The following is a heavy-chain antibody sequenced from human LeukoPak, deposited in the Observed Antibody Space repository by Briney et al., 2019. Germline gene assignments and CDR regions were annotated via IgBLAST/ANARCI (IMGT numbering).Heavy chain of an antibody. V-gene: IGHV3-23*01. CDR2: ISTSGGST. Sequence: ETLSLTCTVSGGSISSYYWSWVRQAPGKGLEWVSAISTSGGSTYYADSVKGRFTISRDNSKNTLYLRMNSLRAEDTAVYYCAKTNYYDSSAYPTFDYWGQGTLVTVSS. D-gene: IGHD3-22*01. CDR3: AKTNYYDSSAYPTFDY. J-gene: IGHJ4*02. CDR1: GGSISSYY.